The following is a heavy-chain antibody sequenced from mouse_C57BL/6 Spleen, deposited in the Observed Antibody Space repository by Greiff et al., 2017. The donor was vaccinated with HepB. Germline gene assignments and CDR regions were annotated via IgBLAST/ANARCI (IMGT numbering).Heavy chain of an antibody. CDR1: GYTLTSYW. Sequence: QVQLQQPGAELVNPGASVNLSCKASGYTLTSYWMHWVKQRPGQGLEWIGEINPSNGRTNYNEKFKSKATLTVDKPSSTAYMQLSSPTSEDSAVYYCARLLINLDYWSQGTNLTVSS. CDR3: ARLLINLDY. D-gene: IGHD2-1*01. J-gene: IGHJ2*01. CDR2: INPSNGRT. V-gene: IGHV1S81*02.